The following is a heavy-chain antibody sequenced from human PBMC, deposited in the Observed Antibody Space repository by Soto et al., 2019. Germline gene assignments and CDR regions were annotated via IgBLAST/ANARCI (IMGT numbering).Heavy chain of an antibody. CDR1: GGSISSYY. CDR2: IYYSGST. V-gene: IGHV4-59*01. J-gene: IGHJ4*02. CDR3: ARGGEGIRYFDWLS. Sequence: SETLSLTCTVSGGSISSYYWSWIRQPPGKGLEWIGYIYYSGSTNYNPSLKSRVTISVDTSKNQFSLKLSSVTAADTAVYYCARGGEGIRYFDWLSRGQGTPVTVSS. D-gene: IGHD3-9*01.